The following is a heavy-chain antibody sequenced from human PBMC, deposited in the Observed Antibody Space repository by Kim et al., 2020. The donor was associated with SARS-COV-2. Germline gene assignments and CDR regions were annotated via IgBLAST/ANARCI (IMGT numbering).Heavy chain of an antibody. D-gene: IGHD3-22*01. J-gene: IGHJ4*02. V-gene: IGHV7-4-1*02. Sequence: ASVKVSCKASGYTFTSYAMNWVRQAPGQGLEWMGWINTNTGNPTYAQGFTGRFVFSLDTSVSTAYLQISSLKAEDTAVYYCARDHDSSGYYYSYFDYWGQGTLVTVSS. CDR1: GYTFTSYA. CDR3: ARDHDSSGYYYSYFDY. CDR2: INTNTGNP.